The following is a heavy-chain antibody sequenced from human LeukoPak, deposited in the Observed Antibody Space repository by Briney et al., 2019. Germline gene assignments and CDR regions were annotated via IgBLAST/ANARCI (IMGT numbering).Heavy chain of an antibody. V-gene: IGHV3-30*18. CDR1: GFTFSSFG. Sequence: GRSLRLSCAASGFTFSSFGMNWVRQAPGKGREWVAVISYDGSLKHYLDSVKGRFTISRDNSKNTRYLQIDSLRVEDTAEYHCAKKYSYGSGAGDALDIWGHGTLVTVSS. J-gene: IGHJ3*02. CDR2: ISYDGSLK. CDR3: AKKYSYGSGAGDALDI. D-gene: IGHD3-10*01.